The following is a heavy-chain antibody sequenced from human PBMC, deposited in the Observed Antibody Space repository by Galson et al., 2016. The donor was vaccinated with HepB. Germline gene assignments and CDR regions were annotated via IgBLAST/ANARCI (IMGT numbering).Heavy chain of an antibody. V-gene: IGHV3-15*05. CDR3: TTWDWGLDC. J-gene: IGHJ4*02. CDR1: GLSVSDAW. Sequence: SLRLSCAVSGLSVSDAWMTWVRQAPGKGLEWVGNLRNKRDGGTADYGATVKGRFTISRDNSKNTLYPQMSSQKTDDSAVYFCTTWDWGLDCWGQGTLVTVSS. CDR2: LRNKRDGGTA. D-gene: IGHD3/OR15-3a*01.